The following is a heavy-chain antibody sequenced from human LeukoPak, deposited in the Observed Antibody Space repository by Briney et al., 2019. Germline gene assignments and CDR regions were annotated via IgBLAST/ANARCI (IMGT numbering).Heavy chain of an antibody. CDR1: GGTFSNYA. CDR3: ARGQRARISGTTGYYYYMDV. CDR2: IIPIFGTG. J-gene: IGHJ6*03. D-gene: IGHD1/OR15-1a*01. Sequence: ASVKVSCKASGGTFSNYAISWVRQAPGHGLEWMGAIIPIFGTGNCAQKFQGRVTITTDESTSTVYMELSSLRSEDTAVYYCARGQRARISGTTGYYYYMDVWGKGTTVTVSS. V-gene: IGHV1-69*05.